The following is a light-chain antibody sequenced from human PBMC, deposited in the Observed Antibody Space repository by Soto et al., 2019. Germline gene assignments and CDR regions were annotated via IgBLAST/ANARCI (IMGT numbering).Light chain of an antibody. CDR3: SSYTSSSSLLYV. Sequence: QSLLTQPASVSGSPGQSITISCTGTSSDVCGYNYVSWYQQHPGKAPKLMIYDVSNRPSGVSNRFSGSKSGNTASLSISGLRAEDEADYYCSSYTSSSSLLYVFGTGTKVTVL. V-gene: IGLV2-14*01. J-gene: IGLJ1*01. CDR1: SSDVCGYNY. CDR2: DVS.